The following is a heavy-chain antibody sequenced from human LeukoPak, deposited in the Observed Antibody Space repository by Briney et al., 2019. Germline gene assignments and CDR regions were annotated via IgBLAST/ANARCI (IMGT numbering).Heavy chain of an antibody. D-gene: IGHD6-13*01. CDR1: GFTFSSYS. CDR3: ARAGIAAAGNWFDP. V-gene: IGHV3-48*04. Sequence: PGGSLRLSCAASGFTFSSYSMNWVRQAPGKGLEWVSYISSSSSTIYYADSVKGRFTISRDNAKNSLYLQMNSLRAEDTAVYYCARAGIAAAGNWFDPWGQGTLVTVSS. CDR2: ISSSSSTI. J-gene: IGHJ5*02.